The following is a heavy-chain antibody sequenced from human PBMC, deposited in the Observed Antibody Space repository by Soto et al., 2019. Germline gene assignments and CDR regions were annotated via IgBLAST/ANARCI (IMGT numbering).Heavy chain of an antibody. J-gene: IGHJ3*02. Sequence: GGSLRLSCAASGFTFSSYAMSWVRQAPGKGLEWVSAISGSGGSTYYADSVKGRFTISRDNSKNTLYLQMNSLRAEDTAVYYCAKDLGIAAAGTGAFDIWGQWTMVTVSS. D-gene: IGHD6-13*01. CDR2: ISGSGGST. V-gene: IGHV3-23*01. CDR3: AKDLGIAAAGTGAFDI. CDR1: GFTFSSYA.